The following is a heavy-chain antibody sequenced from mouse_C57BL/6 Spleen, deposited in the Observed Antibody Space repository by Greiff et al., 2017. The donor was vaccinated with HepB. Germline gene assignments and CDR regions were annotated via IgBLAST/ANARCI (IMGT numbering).Heavy chain of an antibody. CDR2: INPYNGDT. Sequence: EVKLQESGPELVKPGDSVKISCKASGYSFTGYFMNWVMQSHGKSLEWIGRINPYNGDTFYNQKFKGKATLTVDKSSSTAHMELRSLTSEDSAVYYCARSGDYYGSSYWFAYWGQGTLVTVSA. D-gene: IGHD1-1*01. V-gene: IGHV1-20*01. CDR3: ARSGDYYGSSYWFAY. J-gene: IGHJ3*01. CDR1: GYSFTGYF.